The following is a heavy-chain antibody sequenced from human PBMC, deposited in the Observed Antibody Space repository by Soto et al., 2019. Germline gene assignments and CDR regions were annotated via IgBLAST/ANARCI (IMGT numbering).Heavy chain of an antibody. V-gene: IGHV4-59*01. J-gene: IGHJ4*02. CDR1: GGSISSYY. D-gene: IGHD3-9*01. Sequence: SETLSLTCTVSGGSISSYYRSWIRQPPGKGLEWIGYIYYSGSTNYNPSLKSRVTISVDTSKNQFSLKLSSVTAADTAVYYCARGHPYYDILTGYWENYFDYWGQGTLVTVSS. CDR3: ARGHPYYDILTGYWENYFDY. CDR2: IYYSGST.